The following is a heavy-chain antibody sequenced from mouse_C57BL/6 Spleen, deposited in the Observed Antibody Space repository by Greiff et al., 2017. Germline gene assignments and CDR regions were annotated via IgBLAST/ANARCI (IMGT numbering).Heavy chain of an antibody. Sequence: LQESGAELVKPGASVKISCKASGYAFSSYWMNWVKQRPGKGLEWIGQIYPGDGDTNYNGKFKGKATLTADKSSSTAYMQLSSLTSEDSAVYFCARGGNYLFYAMDYWGQGTSVTVSS. D-gene: IGHD2-1*01. CDR1: GYAFSSYW. J-gene: IGHJ4*01. V-gene: IGHV1-80*01. CDR2: IYPGDGDT. CDR3: ARGGNYLFYAMDY.